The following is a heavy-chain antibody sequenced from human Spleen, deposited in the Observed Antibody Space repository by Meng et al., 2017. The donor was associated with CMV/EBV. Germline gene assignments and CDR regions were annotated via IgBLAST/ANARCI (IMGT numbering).Heavy chain of an antibody. V-gene: IGHV4-34*01. CDR1: GCFSGCF. CDR2: VSRSGST. D-gene: IGHD2-2*01. Sequence: GCFSGCFRSGVRQPPGEGLEGIGEVSRSGSTNYNPSLKSRVTISVDTSKNQFSLKLTSVTAADTAVYYCARGPRWGCGGASCYLYDYWGQGTLVTVSS. CDR3: ARGPRWGCGGASCYLYDY. J-gene: IGHJ4*02.